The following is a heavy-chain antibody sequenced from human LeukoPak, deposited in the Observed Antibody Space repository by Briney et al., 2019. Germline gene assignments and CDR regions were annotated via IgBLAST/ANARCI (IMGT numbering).Heavy chain of an antibody. V-gene: IGHV4-31*03. Sequence: PSETLSLTCTVSGGSISSGGYYWSWLRQHPGKGLEWIVYIYYSGSIYYNPSRKSRITISVNTSKNQFSLKLISVTAADTAVYYCARGQGYCSGATCYHGMDVWGQGTTVTVSS. CDR2: IYYSGSI. J-gene: IGHJ6*02. CDR3: ARGQGYCSGATCYHGMDV. CDR1: GGSISSGGYY. D-gene: IGHD2-15*01.